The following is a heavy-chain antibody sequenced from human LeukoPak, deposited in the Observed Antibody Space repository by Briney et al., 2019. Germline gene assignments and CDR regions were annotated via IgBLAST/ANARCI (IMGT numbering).Heavy chain of an antibody. D-gene: IGHD3-3*01. CDR2: IYTSGST. CDR1: GGSFSGYY. Sequence: SETLSLTCAVYGGSFSGYYWSWIRQPPGKGLEWIGYIYTSGSTNYNPSLKSRVTISVDTSKNQFSLKLSSVTAADTAVYYCARLGWYYDFWSGYYTGDRYWFDPWGQGTLVTVSS. V-gene: IGHV4-4*09. J-gene: IGHJ5*02. CDR3: ARLGWYYDFWSGYYTGDRYWFDP.